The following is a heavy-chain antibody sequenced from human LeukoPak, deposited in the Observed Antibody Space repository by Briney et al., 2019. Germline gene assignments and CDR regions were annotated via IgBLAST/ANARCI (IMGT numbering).Heavy chain of an antibody. Sequence: GGSLRLSCAASGFTFSSYAMHWVRQAPGKGLEWVAVISYDGSNKYYADSVKGRFTISRDNSKNTLYLQMNSLRAEDTAVYYCAGDPHYDILTGYYSAAYYFDYWGQGTLVTVSS. V-gene: IGHV3-30*04. CDR3: AGDPHYDILTGYYSAAYYFDY. D-gene: IGHD3-9*01. CDR1: GFTFSSYA. J-gene: IGHJ4*02. CDR2: ISYDGSNK.